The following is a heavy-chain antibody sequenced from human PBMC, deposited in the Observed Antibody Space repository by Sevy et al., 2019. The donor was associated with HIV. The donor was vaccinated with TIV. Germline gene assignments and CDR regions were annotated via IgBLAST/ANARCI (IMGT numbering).Heavy chain of an antibody. CDR3: ARRPPSTGPPRFDY. V-gene: IGHV3-11*06. J-gene: IGHJ4*02. D-gene: IGHD2-8*02. CDR2: ISSTSTYT. CDR1: GFIFSDYN. Sequence: GGSLRLSCAASGFIFSDYNMGWIRQAPGKGLEWVSYISSTSTYTKYADSVKGRFTISRDNAKNSLFLQMNSLRAEDTAVYYCARRPPSTGPPRFDYWGQGTLVTVSS.